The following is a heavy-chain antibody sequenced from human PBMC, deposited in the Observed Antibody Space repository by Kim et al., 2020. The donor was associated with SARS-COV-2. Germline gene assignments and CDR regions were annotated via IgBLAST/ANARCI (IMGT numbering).Heavy chain of an antibody. CDR3: ARHNFQLLRLGLPYYFDF. CDR2: IFYRGST. V-gene: IGHV4-39*01. D-gene: IGHD2-2*01. CDR1: GGSISSSSYY. J-gene: IGHJ4*02. Sequence: SETLSLTCTVSGGSISSSSYYWGWIRQPPGKGLEWIGSIFYRGSTYYNSSLKSRVTISVDTSKNQFSLKLSSVTAADTAVYYCARHNFQLLRLGLPYYFDFWGPGTLVTVSS.